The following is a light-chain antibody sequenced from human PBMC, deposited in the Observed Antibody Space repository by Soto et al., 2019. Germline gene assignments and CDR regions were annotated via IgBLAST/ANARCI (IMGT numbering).Light chain of an antibody. Sequence: HSLLTQPPSASGTPGQRVAISCSGRSSNIGSNTVNWYQQLPGTAPKLLIYSNNERPSGVPDRFSGSKSGTSASPAISGLQSEDEADFYCAAWDDSLNAYFIGTGTKVTVL. CDR3: AAWDDSLNAYF. J-gene: IGLJ1*01. V-gene: IGLV1-44*01. CDR2: SNN. CDR1: SSNIGSNT.